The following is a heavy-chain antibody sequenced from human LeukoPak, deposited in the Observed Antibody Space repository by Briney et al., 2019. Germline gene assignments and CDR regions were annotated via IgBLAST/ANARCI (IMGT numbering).Heavy chain of an antibody. D-gene: IGHD1-26*01. CDR3: AKSAGATNTFDY. CDR1: GFTFSSYA. CDR2: ISGSGGST. J-gene: IGHJ4*02. V-gene: IGHV3-23*01. Sequence: LPGGSLRLSCAASGFTFSSYAMSWVRQAPGKGLEWVSAISGSGGSTYYADSVKGRFTISRDNSKDTLYLQMNSLRAEDTAVYYCAKSAGATNTFDYWGQGTLVTVSS.